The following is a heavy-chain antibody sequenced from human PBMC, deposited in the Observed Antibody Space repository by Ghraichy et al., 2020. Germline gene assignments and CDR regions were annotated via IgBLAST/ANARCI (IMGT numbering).Heavy chain of an antibody. J-gene: IGHJ4*02. V-gene: IGHV3-7*03. D-gene: IGHD5-12*01. CDR3: ARDATRGGDFDF. CDR1: GFSFRAYW. CDR2: IKYDGTDK. Sequence: GGSLRLSCATSGFSFRAYWMAWVRRAPGKGLECVASIKYDGTDKYYVDSVKGRFIISKDTADNSLVLQMNSLTAEDTAVYYCARDATRGGDFDFWGQGTLVTVS.